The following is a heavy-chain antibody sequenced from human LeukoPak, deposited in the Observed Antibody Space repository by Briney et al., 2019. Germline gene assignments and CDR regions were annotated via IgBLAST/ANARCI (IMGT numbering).Heavy chain of an antibody. V-gene: IGHV4-34*01. Sequence: SQTLSLTCAVYGGSFSSYYWSWIRQPPGKGLEWIGEINHSGSTNYNPSLNSPVTLSVDTTRNQFSLKLSSVTAADTAVYYCARVPIANSFDYWGQGTLVTVSS. CDR2: INHSGST. J-gene: IGHJ4*02. CDR3: ARVPIANSFDY. D-gene: IGHD6-13*01. CDR1: GGSFSSYY.